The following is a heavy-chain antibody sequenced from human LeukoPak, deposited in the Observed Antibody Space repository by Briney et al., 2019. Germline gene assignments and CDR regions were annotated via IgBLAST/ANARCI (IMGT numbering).Heavy chain of an antibody. J-gene: IGHJ4*02. CDR2: INHSGST. V-gene: IGHV4-34*01. CDR3: ARGNEFCSSTSCYVLFDY. D-gene: IGHD2-2*01. Sequence: SETLSLTCAVYGGSFSGYYWSWIRQPPGKGLEWIGEINHSGSTNYNPSLTTRVTISVDTSKTQFSLKLSSVTAADTAVYYCARGNEFCSSTSCYVLFDYWGQGTLVTVSS. CDR1: GGSFSGYY.